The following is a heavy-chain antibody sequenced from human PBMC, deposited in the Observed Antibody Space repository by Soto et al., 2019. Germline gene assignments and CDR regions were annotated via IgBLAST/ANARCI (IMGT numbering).Heavy chain of an antibody. V-gene: IGHV3-23*01. CDR3: AKDRPASGIAAADTSDY. J-gene: IGHJ4*02. CDR2: ISGSGGST. CDR1: GFTFSSYA. D-gene: IGHD6-13*01. Sequence: EVQLLESGGGLVQPGGSLRLSCAASGFTFSSYAMCWVRQAPGKGLVWVSAISGSGGSTYYADSVKGRFTISRDNSKNTLYLQMHSLRAEDTAVYYCAKDRPASGIAAADTSDYWGQGTLVTVSS.